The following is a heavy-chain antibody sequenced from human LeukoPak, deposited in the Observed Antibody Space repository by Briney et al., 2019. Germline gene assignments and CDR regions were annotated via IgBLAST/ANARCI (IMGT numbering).Heavy chain of an antibody. CDR3: ARSSVPNAKSRFDP. Sequence: SETLSLTCTVSGGSISSYYWSWIRHPAGKGLEWIGRIYTSGSTNYNPSLKSRVTMSVDTSKNQFSLKLSSVTAADTAVYYCARSSVPNAKSRFDPWGQGTLVTVSS. CDR2: IYTSGST. V-gene: IGHV4-4*07. CDR1: GGSISSYY. D-gene: IGHD3-10*01. J-gene: IGHJ5*02.